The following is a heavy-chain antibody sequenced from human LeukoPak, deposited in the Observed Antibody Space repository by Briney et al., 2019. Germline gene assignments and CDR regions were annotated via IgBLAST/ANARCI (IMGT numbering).Heavy chain of an antibody. CDR1: GGTSSSYA. V-gene: IGHV1-69*10. J-gene: IGHJ6*02. CDR3: ARLYCSGGSCYYYGMDV. D-gene: IGHD2-15*01. CDR2: IIPILGIA. Sequence: VKVSCKASGGTSSSYAISWVRQAPGQGLEWMGRIIPILGIANYAQKFQGRVTITADKSTSTAYMELSSLRSEGTAVYYCARLYCSGGSCYYYGMDVWGQGTTVTVSS.